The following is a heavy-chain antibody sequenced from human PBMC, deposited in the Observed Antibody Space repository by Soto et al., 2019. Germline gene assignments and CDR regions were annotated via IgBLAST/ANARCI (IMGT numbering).Heavy chain of an antibody. D-gene: IGHD5-18*01. CDR2: ISYDGSNK. CDR1: GFTFSSYA. V-gene: IGHV3-30-3*01. Sequence: QVQLVESGGGVVQPGRSLRLSCAASGFTFSSYAMHWVRQAPGKGLEWVAVISYDGSNKYYADSVKGRFTISRDNSKNALYLEMNRLRAEGTAVYYCARDGSVQLWLRAFAIWGQGTMVTGSS. CDR3: ARDGSVQLWLRAFAI. J-gene: IGHJ3*02.